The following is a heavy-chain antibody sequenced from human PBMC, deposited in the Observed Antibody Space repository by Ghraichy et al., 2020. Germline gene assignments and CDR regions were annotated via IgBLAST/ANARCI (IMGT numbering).Heavy chain of an antibody. D-gene: IGHD2-2*01. CDR3: AKLVYCSSTSCYFCYFDL. CDR2: ISGSGGST. Sequence: GGSLRLSCAASGFTFSSYAMSWVRQAPGKGLEWVSAISGSGGSTYYADSVKGRFTISRDNSKNTLYLQMNSLRVEDTAVYYCAKLVYCSSTSCYFCYFDLWGRGTLVTVSS. J-gene: IGHJ2*01. CDR1: GFTFSSYA. V-gene: IGHV3-23*01.